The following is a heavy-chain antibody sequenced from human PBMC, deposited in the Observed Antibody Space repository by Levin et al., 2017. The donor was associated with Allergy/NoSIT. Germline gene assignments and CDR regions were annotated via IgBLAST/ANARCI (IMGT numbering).Heavy chain of an antibody. V-gene: IGHV4-59*01. J-gene: IGHJ6*02. CDR1: GGSISSYY. CDR3: ARDRVIVGTTNYYYGMDV. D-gene: IGHD1-26*01. CDR2: IYYIGST. Sequence: NTSETLSLTCTVSGGSISSYYWSWIRQPPGKGLEWIGYIYYIGSTNYNPSLKSRVTMSLDTSKNQFSLKLTSVTAADTAVYYCARDRVIVGTTNYYYGMDVWGQGTTVTVSS.